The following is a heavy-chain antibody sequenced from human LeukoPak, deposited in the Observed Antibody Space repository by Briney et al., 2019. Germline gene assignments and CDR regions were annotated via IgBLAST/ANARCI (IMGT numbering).Heavy chain of an antibody. J-gene: IGHJ4*02. CDR2: IYYSGST. CDR1: GGSISSYY. Sequence: KPSETLSLTCTVSGGSISSYYWSWIRQPPGKGLEWIGYIYYSGSTNYNPSLKSRVTISVDTSKNQFSLKLSSVAAADTAVYYCARTEFGTAAAATRPYYLHYWGQGTLVTVSS. CDR3: ARTEFGTAAAATRPYYLHY. V-gene: IGHV4-59*01. D-gene: IGHD6-13*01.